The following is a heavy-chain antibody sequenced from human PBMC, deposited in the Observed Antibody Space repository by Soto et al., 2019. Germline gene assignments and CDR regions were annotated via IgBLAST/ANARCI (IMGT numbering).Heavy chain of an antibody. J-gene: IGHJ4*02. CDR1: GFTLSKYW. D-gene: IGHD3-10*01. Sequence: LVESGGGWVQPGGSLRLSCAVSGFTLSKYWIHWVRQAPGEGLVWLLRVTGEGTSATYADSVKGRFSISRDTANDTLYLQMNGLRDEDTAVYFCARGFRRSKVRGLFNQGGLDYWGQGTLVTVSS. CDR3: ARGFRRSKVRGLFNQGGLDY. CDR2: VTGEGTSA. V-gene: IGHV3-74*01.